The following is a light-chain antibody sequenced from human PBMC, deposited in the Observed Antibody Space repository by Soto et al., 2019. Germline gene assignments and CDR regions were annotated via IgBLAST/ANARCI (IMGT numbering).Light chain of an antibody. CDR3: HQYGDSPWT. CDR1: QTVGTDY. V-gene: IGKV3-20*01. Sequence: ENVLTQSPGILSLSPGERATLSCRAGQTVGTDYVAWYQQKPGQAPRLLIYGASNRATGIPDRFSGTGSGTHFPLTISSLEPDDFAVYHCHQYGDSPWTFGQGTKGDIK. J-gene: IGKJ1*01. CDR2: GAS.